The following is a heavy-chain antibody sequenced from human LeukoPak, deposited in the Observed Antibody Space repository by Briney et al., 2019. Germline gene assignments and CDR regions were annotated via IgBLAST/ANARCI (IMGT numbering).Heavy chain of an antibody. CDR3: ARDTASDAFDI. V-gene: IGHV1-69*05. J-gene: IGHJ3*02. CDR1: GGTFSSYA. CDR2: IIPIFGTA. Sequence: GASVKVSCKASGGTFSSYAISWVRQAPGQGLERMGGIIPIFGTANYAQKFQGRVTITTDESTSTAYMELSSLRSEDTAVYYCARDTASDAFDIWGQGTMVTVSS.